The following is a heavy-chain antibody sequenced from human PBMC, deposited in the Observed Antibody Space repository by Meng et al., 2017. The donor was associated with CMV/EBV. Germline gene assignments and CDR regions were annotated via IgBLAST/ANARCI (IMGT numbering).Heavy chain of an antibody. J-gene: IGHJ4*02. CDR3: ARDRYPAYDSSGYYCY. V-gene: IGHV1-46*01. Sequence: GYTFTSYYMDWGRQAPGQGLEWMGIINPSGGSTSYAQKFQGRVTMTRDTSTSTVYMELSSLRSEDTAVYYCARDRYPAYDSSGYYCYWGQGTLVTVSS. CDR1: GYTFTSYY. D-gene: IGHD3-22*01. CDR2: INPSGGST.